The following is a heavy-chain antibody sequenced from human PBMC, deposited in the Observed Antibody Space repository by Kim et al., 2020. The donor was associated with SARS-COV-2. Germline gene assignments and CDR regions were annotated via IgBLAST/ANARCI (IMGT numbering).Heavy chain of an antibody. D-gene: IGHD3-10*01. Sequence: SETLSLTCAVYGGSFSGYYWSWIRQPPGKGLEWIGEINHSGSTNYNPSLKSRVTISVDTSKNQFSLKLSSVTAADTAVYYCARTSGWFDPWGQGTLVTVSS. CDR2: INHSGST. CDR1: GGSFSGYY. V-gene: IGHV4-34*01. J-gene: IGHJ5*02. CDR3: ARTSGWFDP.